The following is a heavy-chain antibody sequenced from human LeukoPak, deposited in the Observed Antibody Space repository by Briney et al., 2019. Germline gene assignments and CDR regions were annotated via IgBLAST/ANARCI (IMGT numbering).Heavy chain of an antibody. CDR3: ARGGESGSYYQNAFDI. D-gene: IGHD1-26*01. V-gene: IGHV1-8*01. CDR1: GYTLTSYD. Sequence: ASVKVSCKASGYTLTSYDINWVRQATGQGLEWMGWMNPNSGNTGYAQKFQGRVTMTRNTSISTAYMELSSLRSEDTAVYYCARGGESGSYYQNAFDIWGQGTMVTVSS. J-gene: IGHJ3*02. CDR2: MNPNSGNT.